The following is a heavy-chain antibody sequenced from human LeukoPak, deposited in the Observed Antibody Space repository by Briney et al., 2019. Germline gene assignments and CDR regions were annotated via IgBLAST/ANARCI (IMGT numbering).Heavy chain of an antibody. D-gene: IGHD6-19*01. Sequence: TGGSLRLSCTASGFTFSSYAMSWVRQAPGKGLEWVSAISGSGGSTYYADSVKGRFTISRDNSKNTLYLQMNSLRAEDTAVYYCAKDRLRIAVAGLFDYWGQGTLVTVSS. CDR1: GFTFSSYA. J-gene: IGHJ4*02. V-gene: IGHV3-23*01. CDR3: AKDRLRIAVAGLFDY. CDR2: ISGSGGST.